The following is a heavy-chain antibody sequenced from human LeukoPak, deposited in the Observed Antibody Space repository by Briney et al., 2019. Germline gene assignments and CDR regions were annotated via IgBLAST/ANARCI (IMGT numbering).Heavy chain of an antibody. V-gene: IGHV3-53*04. CDR1: GFTVSSNY. Sequence: GGSLRLSCAASGFTVSSNYKSWVRQAPGKGLEWVSVIYSGGSTYYADSVKGRFTISRHNSKNTLYLQMNSLRAEDTAVYYCARPLSAYYYGMDVSGQGTTVTVSS. CDR3: ARPLSAYYYGMDV. J-gene: IGHJ6*02. D-gene: IGHD1-26*01. CDR2: IYSGGST.